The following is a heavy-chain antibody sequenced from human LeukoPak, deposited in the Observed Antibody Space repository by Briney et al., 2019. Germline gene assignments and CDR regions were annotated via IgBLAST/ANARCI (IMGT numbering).Heavy chain of an antibody. CDR1: GGSISSSNYY. CDR3: ARQTGSGLFILP. CDR2: IYYSGST. Sequence: SETLSLTCTVSGGSISSSNYYWGWIRQPPGKGLEWIGNIYYSGSTYYNASLKSQVSISIDTSKNQFSLRLTSVTAADTAVYYCARQTGSGLFILPGGQGTLVTVSS. J-gene: IGHJ4*02. V-gene: IGHV4-39*01. D-gene: IGHD3/OR15-3a*01.